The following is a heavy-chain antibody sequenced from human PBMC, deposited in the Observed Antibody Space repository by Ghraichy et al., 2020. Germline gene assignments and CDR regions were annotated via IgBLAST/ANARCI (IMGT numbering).Heavy chain of an antibody. V-gene: IGHV1-69*13. CDR1: GGTFSSYA. D-gene: IGHD2-2*01. CDR3: ARNALQYVRSTSCVPYFDY. CDR2: IIPIFGTA. Sequence: SVKVSCKASGGTFSSYAISWVRQAPGQGLEWMGGIIPIFGTANYAQKFQGRVPITADESTSTAYMELSSLRSEDTAVYYCARNALQYVRSTSCVPYFDYWGQGTLVTVSS. J-gene: IGHJ4*02.